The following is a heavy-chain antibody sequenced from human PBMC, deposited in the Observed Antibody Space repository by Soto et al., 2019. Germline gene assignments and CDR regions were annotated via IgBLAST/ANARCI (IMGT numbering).Heavy chain of an antibody. V-gene: IGHV1-8*01. CDR1: GYTFTSYD. CDR3: ARVPAGRITIFEVVIPPYYFDY. Sequence: ASVKVSCKASGYTFTSYDINWVRQATGQGLEWMGWMNPNSGNTGYAQKFQGRVTMTRNTSISTAYMELSSLRSEDTAVYYCARVPAGRITIFEVVIPPYYFDYWGKGTLVTVSS. D-gene: IGHD3-3*01. J-gene: IGHJ4*02. CDR2: MNPNSGNT.